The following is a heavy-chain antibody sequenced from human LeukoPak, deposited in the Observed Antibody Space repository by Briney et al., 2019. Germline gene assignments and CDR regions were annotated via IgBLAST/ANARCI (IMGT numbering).Heavy chain of an antibody. CDR3: ADRYCSGGSC. CDR1: GGSISSSSYY. V-gene: IGHV4-39*01. D-gene: IGHD2-15*01. CDR2: IYYSGST. Sequence: SETLSLTCTVSGGSISSSSYYWGWIRQPPGKGLEWIGSIYYSGSTYYNPSLKSRVTISVDTSKNQFSLKLSSATAADTAVYYCADRYCSGGSCWGQGTLVTVSS. J-gene: IGHJ4*02.